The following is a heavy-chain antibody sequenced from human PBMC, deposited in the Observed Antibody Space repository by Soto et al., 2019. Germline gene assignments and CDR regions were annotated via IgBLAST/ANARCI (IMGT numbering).Heavy chain of an antibody. J-gene: IGHJ6*02. V-gene: IGHV3-33*01. CDR2: IWSDGSSK. D-gene: IGHD5-18*01. CDR3: ARDPWIQLWSYYYGMDV. Sequence: GGSLRLSCAASGFNFGTYGMHWVRQAPGKGLEWVAFIWSDGSSKYYADSVKGRFTISRDNAKNSLYLQMNSLRDEDTAVYYCARDPWIQLWSYYYGMDVWGQGTTVTVSS. CDR1: GFNFGTYG.